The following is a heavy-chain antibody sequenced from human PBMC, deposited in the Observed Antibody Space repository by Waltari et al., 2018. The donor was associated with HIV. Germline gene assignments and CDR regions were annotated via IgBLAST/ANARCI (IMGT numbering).Heavy chain of an antibody. CDR2: INPANGDT. CDR1: GYTFAAYPIPWLRQYPAAD. D-gene: IGHD1-1*01. Sequence: QVQMVQSGAEVKTPGASVKVACRTYGYTFAAYPIPWLRQYPAADIHWVRQAPGEGLEWVGWINPANGDTDYAQKFHHWVSMTRDMSTGSVYMTLQKLRSDDTAIYYCARSESTTWTNFDFWGQGTLVSVSS. J-gene: IGHJ4*02. CDR3: ARSESTTWTNFDF. V-gene: IGHV1-2*04.